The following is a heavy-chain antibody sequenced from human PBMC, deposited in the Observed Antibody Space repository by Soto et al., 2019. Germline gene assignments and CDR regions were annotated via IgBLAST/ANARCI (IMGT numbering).Heavy chain of an antibody. J-gene: IGHJ6*02. CDR3: ARHGFGPLHGLVDV. CDR2: INYDVYS. Sequence: QVQLQESGPGLVKPSETLSLTCTVSGGSITNYYCSWFRQPPGKGLEWIGYINYDVYSAYNLSLKRRVTLSMDASKTHFSLMLESVTATDTAVYYCARHGFGPLHGLVDVWGPGTTVIVSS. V-gene: IGHV4-59*08. CDR1: GGSITNYY. D-gene: IGHD3-10*01.